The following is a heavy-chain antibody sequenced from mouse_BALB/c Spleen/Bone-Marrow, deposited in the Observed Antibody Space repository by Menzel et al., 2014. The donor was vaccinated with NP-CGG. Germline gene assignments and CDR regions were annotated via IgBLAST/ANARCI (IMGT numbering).Heavy chain of an antibody. CDR2: IYPGNSDT. Sequence: VQLKESGTVLARPGAAVKMSCKASGYTFSNYWMHWVKQRPGQGLEWIGTIYPGNSDTTYNQKFKGKATLTAVTSTSTAYMELSSLTNEDPAVYYCTTLARNKFDYWGQGTTLTVSS. J-gene: IGHJ2*01. V-gene: IGHV1-5*01. CDR1: GYTFSNYW. CDR3: TTLARNKFDY. D-gene: IGHD3-1*01.